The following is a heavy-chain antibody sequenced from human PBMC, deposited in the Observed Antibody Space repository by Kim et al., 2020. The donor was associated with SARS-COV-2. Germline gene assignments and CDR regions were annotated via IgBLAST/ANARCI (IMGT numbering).Heavy chain of an antibody. D-gene: IGHD3-10*01. J-gene: IGHJ4*02. CDR3: ARDRGDDSLDY. V-gene: IGHV3-66*01. CDR2: ST. Sequence: STDYADYVKGRFTISRDNSKNTLYLPMNSLRAEDTAVYYCARDRGDDSLDYWGQGTLVTVSS.